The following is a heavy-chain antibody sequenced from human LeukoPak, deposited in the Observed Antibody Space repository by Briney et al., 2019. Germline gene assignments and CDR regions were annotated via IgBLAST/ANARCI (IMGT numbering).Heavy chain of an antibody. Sequence: GGSLRLSCAASGFTFSSYEMNWVRQAPGKGLEWVSYISSSGSTIYYADSVKGRFTISRDNAKNSLYLQMNSLRAEDTAVYYCAREGYYDFWSGYSFDYWGQGTLVTVSS. J-gene: IGHJ4*02. CDR3: AREGYYDFWSGYSFDY. D-gene: IGHD3-3*01. V-gene: IGHV3-48*03. CDR1: GFTFSSYE. CDR2: ISSSGSTI.